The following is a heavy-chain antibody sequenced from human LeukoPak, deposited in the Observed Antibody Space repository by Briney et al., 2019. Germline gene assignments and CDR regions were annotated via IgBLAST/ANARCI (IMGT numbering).Heavy chain of an antibody. CDR1: GFTFSSYA. V-gene: IGHV3-30-3*01. CDR2: ISYDGSNK. CDR3: AKDSLGGDYY. Sequence: GGSLRLSCAASGFTFSSYAMHWVRQAPGKGLEWVAVISYDGSNKYYADSVKGRFTISRDNSKNTLYLQMNSLRAEDTAVYYCAKDSLGGDYYWGQGTLVTVSS. D-gene: IGHD3-16*01. J-gene: IGHJ4*02.